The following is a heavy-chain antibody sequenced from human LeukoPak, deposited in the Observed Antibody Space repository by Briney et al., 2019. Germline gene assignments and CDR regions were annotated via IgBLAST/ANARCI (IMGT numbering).Heavy chain of an antibody. CDR1: GFTFSSYA. V-gene: IGHV3-23*01. D-gene: IGHD3-10*01. CDR3: ATHGGPIDY. J-gene: IGHJ4*02. CDR2: ISGSGGST. Sequence: GGSLRLSCAASGFTFSSYAMSWVRQAPGKGLEWVSAISGSGGSTYYADSVKGRFTISRDSSKNTLYLQMNSPRAEDTAVYYCATHGGPIDYWGQGTLVTVSS.